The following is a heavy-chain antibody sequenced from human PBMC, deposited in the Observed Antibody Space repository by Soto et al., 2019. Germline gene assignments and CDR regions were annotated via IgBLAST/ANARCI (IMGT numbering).Heavy chain of an antibody. CDR2: IYYTGST. Sequence: QVQLQESGPGLVKPSETLSLTCTVSGGSLSTYYWSWIRQPPGKGLEWIGYIYYTGSTHYNPSLTSRVSISLDTSKTPFSLRLTSVTAADTAVYYCARDKGGWPDYWGQGTLVTVSS. J-gene: IGHJ4*02. V-gene: IGHV4-59*01. CDR3: ARDKGGWPDY. D-gene: IGHD1-26*01. CDR1: GGSLSTYY.